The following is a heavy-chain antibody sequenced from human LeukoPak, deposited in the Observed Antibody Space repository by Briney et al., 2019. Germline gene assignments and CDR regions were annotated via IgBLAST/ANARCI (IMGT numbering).Heavy chain of an antibody. CDR2: ISAYSGNT. CDR3: ARDFGGDGYNYFSY. D-gene: IGHD5-24*01. V-gene: IGHV1-18*01. J-gene: IGHJ4*02. Sequence: GASVKVSCKASGYTFTSYGISWLRQAPGQGLEWMGWISAYSGNTNYAQKLQGRVTMTTDTSTSTAYMELRSLRSDDTAVYYCARDFGGDGYNYFSYWGQGTLVTVSS. CDR1: GYTFTSYG.